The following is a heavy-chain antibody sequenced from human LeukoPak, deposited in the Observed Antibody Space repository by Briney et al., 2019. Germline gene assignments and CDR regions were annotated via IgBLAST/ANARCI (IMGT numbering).Heavy chain of an antibody. CDR3: ARDYSGYGAIDY. V-gene: IGHV3-48*02. CDR1: GFIFGKYS. CDR2: MNDNGGAI. Sequence: GGSLRLSCAASGFIFGKYSMNWVRHAPGKGLEWVSYMNDNGGAIYYADSVKGRFTISRDNAKNSLYLQMNSLRDEDSAVYYCARDYSGYGAIDYWGQGALVTVSS. D-gene: IGHD5-12*01. J-gene: IGHJ4*02.